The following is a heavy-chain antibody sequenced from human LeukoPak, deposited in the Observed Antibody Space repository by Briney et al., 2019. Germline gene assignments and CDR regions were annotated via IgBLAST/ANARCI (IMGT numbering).Heavy chain of an antibody. D-gene: IGHD5-18*01. CDR2: INPSGGST. V-gene: IGHV1-46*01. CDR3: ARENSDTAMVMSDPAWNDAFDI. J-gene: IGHJ3*02. Sequence: ASVKVSCKASGYTFASYYMHWVRQAPGQGLEWMGIINPSGGSTSYAQKFQGRVTMTRDMSTSTVYMELSSLRSEDTAVYYCARENSDTAMVMSDPAWNDAFDIWAKGQWSPSLQ. CDR1: GYTFASYY.